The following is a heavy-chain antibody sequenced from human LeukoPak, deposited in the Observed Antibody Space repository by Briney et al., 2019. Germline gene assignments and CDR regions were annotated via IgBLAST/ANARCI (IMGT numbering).Heavy chain of an antibody. V-gene: IGHV3-20*04. CDR1: GFTFGDYG. CDR3: ARDAHYYDSSGYVPYMDV. J-gene: IGHJ6*03. Sequence: GGSLRLSCAASGFTFGDYGMSWVRQAPGKGLEWVSGINWNGGSTGYVDSVKGRFTISRDNAKNSLYLQMNSLRAEDTALYYCARDAHYYDSSGYVPYMDVWGKGTTVTVSS. D-gene: IGHD3-22*01. CDR2: INWNGGST.